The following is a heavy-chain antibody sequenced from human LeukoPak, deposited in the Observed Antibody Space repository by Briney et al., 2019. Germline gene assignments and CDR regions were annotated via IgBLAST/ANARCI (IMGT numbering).Heavy chain of an antibody. J-gene: IGHJ4*02. D-gene: IGHD2-21*02. CDR2: INQDGSKK. Sequence: SGGSLRLSCVASRFTFSNYWMSWVRQAPGKGLEWVANINQDGSKKRYADSMKGRFTISRDNAKEPLYLQLNSLRAEDTAVYYCAKWGPYCVGDYCPALDSWGPGTLVTVSS. CDR3: AKWGPYCVGDYCPALDS. CDR1: RFTFSNYW. V-gene: IGHV3-7*01.